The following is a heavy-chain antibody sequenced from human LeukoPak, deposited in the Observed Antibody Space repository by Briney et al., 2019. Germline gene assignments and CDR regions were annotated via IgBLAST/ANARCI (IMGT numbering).Heavy chain of an antibody. J-gene: IGHJ6*02. D-gene: IGHD2-21*01. CDR2: ISYDGSNK. V-gene: IGHV3-30-3*01. CDR3: ARGPDWDYYYGMDV. CDR1: GFTFSSYA. Sequence: PGRSLRLSCAASGFTFSSYAMHWVRQAPGKGLEWVAVISYDGSNKYYADSVKGRFTISRDNSKNTLYLQMNSLRAEDTAVYYCARGPDWDYYYGMDVWGQGTTVTVSS.